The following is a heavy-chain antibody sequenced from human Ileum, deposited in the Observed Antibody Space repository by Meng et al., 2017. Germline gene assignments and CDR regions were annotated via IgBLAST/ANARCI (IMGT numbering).Heavy chain of an antibody. CDR2: ISHSGST. CDR3: ARGGVAARLGT. J-gene: IGHJ4*02. V-gene: IGHV4-34*02. CDR1: GGSFSGYD. Sequence: QLQLQQLGAGLLKPSETLSLTCAANGGSFSGYDCSWIRQPPGKGLEWIGEISHSGSTHYNPSLKSRLTISVDTSNNQFSLKLNSVTAADTAVYYCARGGVAARLGTWGQGALVTVSS. D-gene: IGHD6-6*01.